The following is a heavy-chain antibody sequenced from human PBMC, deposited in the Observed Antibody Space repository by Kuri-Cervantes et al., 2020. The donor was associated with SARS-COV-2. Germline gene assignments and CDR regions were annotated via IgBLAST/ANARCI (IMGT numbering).Heavy chain of an antibody. CDR3: ARALFSSSYYFDY. D-gene: IGHD6-6*01. CDR2: IYYSGST. CDR1: GGSISSGDYY. Sequence: SETLSLTCTVSGGSISSGDYYWSWIRQPPGKGLEWIGYIYYSGSTYYNPSLKSRVTISVDTSKNQFSLKLCSVTAADTAVYYCARALFSSSYYFDYWGQGTLVTVSS. V-gene: IGHV4-30-4*08. J-gene: IGHJ4*02.